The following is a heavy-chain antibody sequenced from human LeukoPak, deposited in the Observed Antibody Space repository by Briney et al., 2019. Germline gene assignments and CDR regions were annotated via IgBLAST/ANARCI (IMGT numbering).Heavy chain of an antibody. Sequence: GGSLRLSCAASGFTVSSNYMSWVRQAPGKGLEWVSVIYSGGSTYYADSVKGRFTISRDNSKNTLYLQMNSLRVEDTAVYYCAREVVVYSSSWVDYWGQGTLVTVSS. V-gene: IGHV3-66*01. J-gene: IGHJ4*02. D-gene: IGHD6-13*01. CDR3: AREVVVYSSSWVDY. CDR2: IYSGGST. CDR1: GFTVSSNY.